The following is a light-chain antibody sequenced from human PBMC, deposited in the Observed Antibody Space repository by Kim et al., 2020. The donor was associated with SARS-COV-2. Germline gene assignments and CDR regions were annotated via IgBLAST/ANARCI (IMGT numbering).Light chain of an antibody. Sequence: GQSITISCTGTSSAVGGYNFVSWYQQHPAKAPKLMIYDVNSRPSGVSSRFSGSKSGNTASLTISGLQAEDEGDYYCCSYTSSGSYLFGTGTKVTVL. V-gene: IGLV2-14*03. J-gene: IGLJ1*01. CDR3: CSYTSSGSYL. CDR1: SSAVGGYNF. CDR2: DVN.